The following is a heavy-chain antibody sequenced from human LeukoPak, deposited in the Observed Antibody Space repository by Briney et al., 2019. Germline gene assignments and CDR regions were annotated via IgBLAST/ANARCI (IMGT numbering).Heavy chain of an antibody. CDR2: SNPSGGST. CDR1: GYTFTSYY. J-gene: IGHJ4*02. V-gene: IGHV1-46*01. CDR3: ARDVIGYDNHQTHFDY. D-gene: IGHD5-12*01. Sequence: ASVKVSCKASGYTFTSYYMHWVRQAPGQGLEWMGISNPSGGSTSYAQKFQGRVTMTRDTSTSTVYMELSSLRSEDTAVYYCARDVIGYDNHQTHFDYWGQGTLVTVSS.